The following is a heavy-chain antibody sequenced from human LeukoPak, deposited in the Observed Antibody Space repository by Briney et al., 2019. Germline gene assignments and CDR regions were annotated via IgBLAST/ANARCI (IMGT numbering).Heavy chain of an antibody. Sequence: ASVKVSCKASGYTSTSYDINWVRQATGQGLEWMGWMNPDSGNTGYAQKFQGRVTMTRNTSISTAYMELSSLRSEDTAVYYCARGKGWELRSWFDPWGQGTLVTVSS. D-gene: IGHD1-26*01. CDR2: MNPDSGNT. V-gene: IGHV1-8*01. J-gene: IGHJ5*02. CDR3: ARGKGWELRSWFDP. CDR1: GYTSTSYD.